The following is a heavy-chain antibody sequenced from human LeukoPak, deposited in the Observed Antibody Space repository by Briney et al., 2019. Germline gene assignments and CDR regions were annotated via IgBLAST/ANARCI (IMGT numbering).Heavy chain of an antibody. V-gene: IGHV3-23*01. CDR3: AKVVAGRYCSSTSCYTMAFDI. CDR2: ISGSGGSR. CDR1: GFTFSSYA. D-gene: IGHD2-2*02. Sequence: TGGSLRLSCAASGFTFSSYAMSWVRQAPGKGLEWVSAISGSGGSRYYADSVKGRFTISRDNSKNTLYLQMNSLRAEDTAVYYCAKVVAGRYCSSTSCYTMAFDIWGQGTMVTVSS. J-gene: IGHJ3*02.